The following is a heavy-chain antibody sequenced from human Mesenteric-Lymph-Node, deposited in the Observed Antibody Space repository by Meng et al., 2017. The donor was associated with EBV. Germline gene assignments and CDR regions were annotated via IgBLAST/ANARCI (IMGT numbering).Heavy chain of an antibody. CDR3: ARGYSSSWYYFDY. V-gene: IGHV4-34*01. J-gene: IGHJ4*02. Sequence: QVQLQQWGAGLLKPSETLSLTCAVDGGSFSAYYWSWIRQPPGKGLEWIGEIYHHGGTNYNPSLKSRVTISLDKSKNQISLKLSSVTAADTAVYYCARGYSSSWYYFDYWGQGTLVTVAS. CDR2: IYHHGGT. CDR1: GGSFSAYY. D-gene: IGHD6-13*01.